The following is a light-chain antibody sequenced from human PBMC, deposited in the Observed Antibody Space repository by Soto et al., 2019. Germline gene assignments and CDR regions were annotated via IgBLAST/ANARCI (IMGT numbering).Light chain of an antibody. J-gene: IGKJ1*01. CDR1: KTIRSNY. CDR3: QQYGSSPWT. Sequence: ETVLTQSPGTLSLSPGERATLSCRASKTIRSNYLAWNRQTPGQAPRLLIYGASNRATGIADRFSGSGSGTDFTLIISRLEPEDFALYYCQQYGSSPWTFGQGTKVEIK. V-gene: IGKV3-20*01. CDR2: GAS.